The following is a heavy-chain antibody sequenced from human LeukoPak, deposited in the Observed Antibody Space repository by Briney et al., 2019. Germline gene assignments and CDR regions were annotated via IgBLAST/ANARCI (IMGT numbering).Heavy chain of an antibody. V-gene: IGHV3-21*01. CDR2: ISGSSIYI. D-gene: IGHD3-22*01. J-gene: IGHJ4*02. CDR1: GFTFSPYS. CDR3: ARDPPYYDSSGYYYDY. Sequence: GGSLRLSCAASGFTFSPYSMNWVRQAPGKRLEWVSSISGSSIYIYYADSVKGRFTISRDNAKNSLYLQMNSLRAEDTAVYYCARDPPYYDSSGYYYDYWGQGTLVTVSS.